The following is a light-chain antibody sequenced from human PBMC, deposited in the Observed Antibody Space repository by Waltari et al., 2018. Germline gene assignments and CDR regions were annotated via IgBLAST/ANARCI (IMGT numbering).Light chain of an antibody. CDR2: SNK. CDR3: AAWDDSLNGGV. V-gene: IGLV1-44*01. Sequence: QSVLTQPPSASGTPGQRVTISCSGSSSNIGSNTVNWYQQLPGTAPKLLIYSNKQRPSGVPDRFSGSKSGTSASRAISGLQSEDEADYYCAAWDDSLNGGVFGGGTKLTVL. J-gene: IGLJ2*01. CDR1: SSNIGSNT.